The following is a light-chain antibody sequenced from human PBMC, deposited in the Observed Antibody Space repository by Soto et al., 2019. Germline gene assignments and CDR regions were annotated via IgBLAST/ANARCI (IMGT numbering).Light chain of an antibody. CDR2: TAS. CDR3: QESFTTRPT. V-gene: IGKV1-39*01. CDR1: QSISTL. J-gene: IGKJ4*01. Sequence: DIQMTQSPSSLSASVGDRVTITCRASQSISTLLNWYQQKPGKAPNLLIFTASSLQSGVPSRFSGSGSGTDFTLTISGLQPEGFATYYCQESFTTRPTFGGGTKVEIK.